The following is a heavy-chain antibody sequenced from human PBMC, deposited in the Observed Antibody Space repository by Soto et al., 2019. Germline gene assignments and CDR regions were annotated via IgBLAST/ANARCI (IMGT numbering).Heavy chain of an antibody. V-gene: IGHV4-39*01. J-gene: IGHJ5*02. CDR3: ARDFFDSSDYTTNWFDP. CDR1: RDSINNSRFY. Sequence: PSETLSLTCSLSRDSINNSRFYWAWIRQPPGEGLEWIGSIYHTGNAYYNPSLKSRVTISVDMSKNQFSLKLTSVTAADAALYYCARDFFDSSDYTTNWFDPWGQGTLVTVS. CDR2: IYHTGNA. D-gene: IGHD3-22*01.